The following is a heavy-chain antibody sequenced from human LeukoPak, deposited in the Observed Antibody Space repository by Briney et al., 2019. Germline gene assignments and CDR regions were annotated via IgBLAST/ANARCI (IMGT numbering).Heavy chain of an antibody. D-gene: IGHD3-10*01. CDR1: GGSISSGGSS. Sequence: PSQTLSLTCAVSGGSISSGGSSWSWIRQPPGKGLEWIGYIYHSESTYYTPSLKSRVTISVDRSKNQFSLKVSSVTAADTAVYYCAGGAMVRGIIPGYFDHWGQGTLVTVSS. V-gene: IGHV4-30-2*01. CDR3: AGGAMVRGIIPGYFDH. CDR2: IYHSEST. J-gene: IGHJ4*02.